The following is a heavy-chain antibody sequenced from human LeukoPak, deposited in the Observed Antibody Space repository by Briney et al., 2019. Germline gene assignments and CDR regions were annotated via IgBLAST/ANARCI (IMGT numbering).Heavy chain of an antibody. V-gene: IGHV3-7*01. Sequence: GKSLRLSCAASGFTFSLYAMHWVRQAPGKGLEWVANIKQDGSEKYYVDSVKGRFTISGDNAKNTLYLQMNSLRAEDTAVYYCARDLVGATQDGGDYWGQGTLVTVSS. CDR1: GFTFSLYA. CDR3: ARDLVGATQDGGDY. J-gene: IGHJ4*02. D-gene: IGHD1-26*01. CDR2: IKQDGSEK.